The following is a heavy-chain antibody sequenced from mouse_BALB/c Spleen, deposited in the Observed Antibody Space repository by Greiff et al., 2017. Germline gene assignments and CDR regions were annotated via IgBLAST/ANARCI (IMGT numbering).Heavy chain of an antibody. CDR2: IDPSTGYT. CDR1: GYTFTSYW. V-gene: IGHV1-7*01. J-gene: IGHJ3*01. D-gene: IGHD2-4*01. Sequence: QVQLQQSGAELAKPGASVKISCKASGYTFTSYWMHWVNQRPGQGMEWIGYIDPSTGYTEYNQKFKAKATLTADKSSSTAYMQLRSLTSEDSAVYYCEADVIAEKYWFAYWGEGTLVTVSA. CDR3: EADVIAEKYWFAY.